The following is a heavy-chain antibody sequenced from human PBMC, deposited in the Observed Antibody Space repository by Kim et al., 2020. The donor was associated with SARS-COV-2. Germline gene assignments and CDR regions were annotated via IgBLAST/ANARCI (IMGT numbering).Heavy chain of an antibody. CDR3: AGEKATEARGY. CDR1: GFTFSNFG. Sequence: GGSLRLSCAASGFTFSNFGMHWVRQAPGKGLEWVSLISYDGSNKYYVDSVKGRFTISRDNTKNTLYLQMNTLRPEDTAVYYCAGEKATEARGYWGQGTLVTVSP. D-gene: IGHD4-4*01. J-gene: IGHJ4*02. CDR2: ISYDGSNK. V-gene: IGHV3-30*03.